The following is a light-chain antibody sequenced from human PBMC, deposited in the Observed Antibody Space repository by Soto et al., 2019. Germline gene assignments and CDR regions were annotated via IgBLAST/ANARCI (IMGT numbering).Light chain of an antibody. CDR1: QGIRHY. CDR2: EAS. V-gene: IGKV1-27*01. Sequence: DIQSTQSPSSLSASVGDRVTITCRASQGIRHYLAWYQQKTGKVPKLLIYEASNLQSGVPSRFRGGGSGTEFTLTISRLQPEDVATYYCKNFDSAPQTFGQGTKVDIK. CDR3: KNFDSAPQT. J-gene: IGKJ1*01.